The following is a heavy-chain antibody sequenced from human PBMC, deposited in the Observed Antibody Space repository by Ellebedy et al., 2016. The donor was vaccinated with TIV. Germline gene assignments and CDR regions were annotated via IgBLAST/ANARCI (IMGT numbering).Heavy chain of an antibody. J-gene: IGHJ6*02. CDR1: GFNVSTNY. CDR3: ERERRYCGNECYLYYYYGMDV. D-gene: IGHD2-21*01. Sequence: GGSLRLSCAVSGFNVSTNYMTWVRQAPGRGLEWVSILNSGGATDYADSVKVRFIISRDDVKNTLHRQMYRLRAEDTAVYDCERERRYCGNECYLYYYYGMDVWGQGTTVTISS. V-gene: IGHV3-66*01. CDR2: LNSGGAT.